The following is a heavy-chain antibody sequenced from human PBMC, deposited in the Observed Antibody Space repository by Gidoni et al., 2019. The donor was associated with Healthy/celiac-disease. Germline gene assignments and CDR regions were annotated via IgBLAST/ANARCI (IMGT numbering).Heavy chain of an antibody. V-gene: IGHV3-15*01. CDR3: TTVRAFLEGGYDPDFDY. Sequence: EVQLVESGGGLVKPGGSLRLSCAASGFTFSNAWLSWVRQAPGKGLEWVGRIKSKTDGGTTDYAAPVKGRFTISRDDSKNTLYLQMNSLKTEDTAVYYCTTVRAFLEGGYDPDFDYWGQGTLVTVSS. CDR1: GFTFSNAW. J-gene: IGHJ4*02. CDR2: IKSKTDGGTT. D-gene: IGHD5-12*01.